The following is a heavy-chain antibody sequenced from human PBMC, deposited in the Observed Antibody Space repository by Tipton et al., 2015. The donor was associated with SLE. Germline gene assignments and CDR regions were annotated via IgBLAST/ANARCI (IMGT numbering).Heavy chain of an antibody. V-gene: IGHV4-59*12. CDR1: GGSFSGYY. J-gene: IGHJ4*02. CDR2: IYYSGST. Sequence: TLSLTCAVYGGSFSGYYWSWIRQPPGKGLEWIGYIYYSGSTNYNPSLKSRVTISVDTSKNQFSLKLSSVTAADTAVYYCARASSYGGNPGDYWGQGTLVTVSS. D-gene: IGHD4-23*01. CDR3: ARASSYGGNPGDY.